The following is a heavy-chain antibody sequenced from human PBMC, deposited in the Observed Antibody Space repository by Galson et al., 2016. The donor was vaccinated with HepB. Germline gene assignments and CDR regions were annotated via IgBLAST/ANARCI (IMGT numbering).Heavy chain of an antibody. V-gene: IGHV5-51*01. CDR1: GFSFTDHW. Sequence: QSGAEVKKPGESLKISCKGSGFSFTDHWIGWVRQLPGKGLEWVGIVYPGDSGARYSPSFQGQVTISADKSITTAYLQWSSLKASDTAMYYCARHVGTWYFGLWGRGTLVTVSS. CDR3: ARHVGTWYFGL. CDR2: VYPGDSGA. J-gene: IGHJ2*01. D-gene: IGHD7-27*01.